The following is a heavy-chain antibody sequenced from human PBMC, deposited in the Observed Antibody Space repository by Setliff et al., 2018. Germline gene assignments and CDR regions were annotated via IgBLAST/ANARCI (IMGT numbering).Heavy chain of an antibody. CDR3: AREPYDYIWGSYRSPYFDH. CDR2: INPKTGGT. CDR1: GYTFVGYY. Sequence: VASVKVSCKASGYTFVGYYLHWVRQAPGQGLEWMGWINPKTGGTNYAQKFQGRVTMTRDASISTAFMHLSSLKSDDMAVYYCAREPYDYIWGSYRSPYFDHWGQGALVTVSS. V-gene: IGHV1-2*02. D-gene: IGHD3-16*02. J-gene: IGHJ4*02.